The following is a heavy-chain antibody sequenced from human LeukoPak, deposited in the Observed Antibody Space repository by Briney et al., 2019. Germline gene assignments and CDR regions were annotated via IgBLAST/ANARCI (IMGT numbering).Heavy chain of an antibody. CDR1: GFTFSNYW. V-gene: IGHV3-7*03. CDR2: IKEDGSDK. CDR3: AKDRTRQAY. J-gene: IGHJ4*02. Sequence: GGSLRLSCAASGFTFSNYWMSWVRQTPGKGLEWVANIKEDGSDKYYVDSLKGRFTISRDNAKNSLYPQMNSLRAEDTAVYYCAKDRTRQAYWGQGTLVTVSS. D-gene: IGHD3-3*01.